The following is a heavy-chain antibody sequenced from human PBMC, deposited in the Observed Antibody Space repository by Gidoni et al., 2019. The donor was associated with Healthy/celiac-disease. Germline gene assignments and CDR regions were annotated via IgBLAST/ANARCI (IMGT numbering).Heavy chain of an antibody. CDR3: ARAPRGYSYRYFDY. Sequence: VKPSETLSLTCTVSGGSISSYYWSWIRQPPGKGLEWIGYIYYSGSTNYKPSLKSRVTISVDTSKNQFSLKLSSVTAADTAVYYCARAPRGYSYRYFDYWGQGTLVTVSS. D-gene: IGHD5-18*01. CDR1: GGSISSYY. V-gene: IGHV4-59*01. CDR2: IYYSGST. J-gene: IGHJ4*02.